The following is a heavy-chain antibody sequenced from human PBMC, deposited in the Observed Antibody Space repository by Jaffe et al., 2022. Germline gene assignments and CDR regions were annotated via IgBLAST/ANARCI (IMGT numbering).Heavy chain of an antibody. V-gene: IGHV1-69*05. CDR2: IIPIFGTA. J-gene: IGHJ6*03. Sequence: QVQLVQSGAEVKKPGSSVKVSCKASGGTFSSYAISWVRQAPGQGLEWMGGIIPIFGTANYAQKFQGRVTITTDESTSTAYMELSSLRSEDTAVYYCARVPYIKLGYCSSTSCSPYYYYMDVWGKGTTVTVSS. D-gene: IGHD2-2*01. CDR1: GGTFSSYA. CDR3: ARVPYIKLGYCSSTSCSPYYYYMDV.